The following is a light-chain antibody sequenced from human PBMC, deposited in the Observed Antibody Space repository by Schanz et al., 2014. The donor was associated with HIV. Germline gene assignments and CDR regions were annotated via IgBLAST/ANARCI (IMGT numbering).Light chain of an antibody. CDR3: SSYTSSSTPL. CDR1: SSDIGGYKY. J-gene: IGLJ2*01. CDR2: DVI. Sequence: QSALTQPASVSGSPGQSISISCTGSSSDIGGYKYVSWYQQHPDKAPKLVIFDVIKRPSGVSNRFSGSKSGNTASLTISGLQAEDEADYYCSSYTSSSTPLFGGGTKLTVL. V-gene: IGLV2-14*03.